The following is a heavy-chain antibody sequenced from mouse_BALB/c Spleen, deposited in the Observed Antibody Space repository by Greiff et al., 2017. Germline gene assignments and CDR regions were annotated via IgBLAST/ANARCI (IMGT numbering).Heavy chain of an antibody. J-gene: IGHJ3*01. CDR2: IDPENGDT. D-gene: IGHD2-4*01. V-gene: IGHV14-4*02. CDR3: NAGDYGAWFAY. Sequence: VQLQQSGAELVRSGASVKLSCTASGFNIKDYYMHWVKQRPEQGLEWIGWIDPENGDTEYAPKFQGKATMTADTSSNTAYLQLSSLTSEDTAVYYCNAGDYGAWFAYWGQGILVTVSA. CDR1: GFNIKDYY.